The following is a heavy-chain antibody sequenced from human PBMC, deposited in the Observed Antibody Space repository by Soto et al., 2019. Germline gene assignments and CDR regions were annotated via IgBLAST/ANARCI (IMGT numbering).Heavy chain of an antibody. J-gene: IGHJ4*02. CDR2: IRSKANSYAT. Sequence: GWLSRTCAASGVTFSVSAWHGVRQAAGKGLEWVGRIRSKANSYATAYAASVKGSFTISRDDSKTTEYLQMNSLKTEDTAVYYWYRQQDYGGNPFDYWGQGTLVTVYS. V-gene: IGHV3-73*01. D-gene: IGHD4-17*01. CDR3: YRQQDYGGNPFDY. CDR1: GVTFSVSA.